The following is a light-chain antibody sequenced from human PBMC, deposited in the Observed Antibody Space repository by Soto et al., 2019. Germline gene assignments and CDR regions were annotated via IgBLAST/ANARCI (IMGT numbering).Light chain of an antibody. CDR3: QQYNNWQPLT. CDR1: QTTSNH. Sequence: EVVLTQSPATLSLSPGERATLSCRASQTTSNHLAWYQQKPGLGPRLLIYDASKRATGIPARFSGSGSGTDFTLTLSGLQSEDFAVYYCQQYNNWQPLTFGGGTKVEIK. CDR2: DAS. J-gene: IGKJ4*01. V-gene: IGKV3-11*01.